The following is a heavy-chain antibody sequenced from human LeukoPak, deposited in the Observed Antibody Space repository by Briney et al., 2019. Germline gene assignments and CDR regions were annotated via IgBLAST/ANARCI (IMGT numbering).Heavy chain of an antibody. J-gene: IGHJ4*02. V-gene: IGHV1-69*04. CDR3: AREEDIVVVVAAPLDY. Sequence: SVKVSCKASGGTFSSYATSWVRQAPGQGLEWMGRIIPILGIANYAQKFQGRVTITADKSTSTAYMELSSLGSEDTAVYYCAREEDIVVVVAAPLDYWGQGTLVTVSS. CDR2: IIPILGIA. D-gene: IGHD2-15*01. CDR1: GGTFSSYA.